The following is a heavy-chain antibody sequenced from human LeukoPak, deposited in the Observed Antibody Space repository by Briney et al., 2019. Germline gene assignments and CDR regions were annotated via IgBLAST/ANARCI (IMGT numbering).Heavy chain of an antibody. D-gene: IGHD5-12*01. CDR3: AKDLGQEYSGYGFDY. CDR1: GFIFSSYA. J-gene: IGHJ4*02. V-gene: IGHV3-23*01. CDR2: IRGSGGYT. Sequence: GGSLRLSCAASGFIFSSYAMNWVRQAPEKGLEWVSTIRGSGGYTYYADSVKGRFTITRDNSKNTLYLQMNSLRAEDTAIYYCAKDLGQEYSGYGFDYWGQGTLVTVSS.